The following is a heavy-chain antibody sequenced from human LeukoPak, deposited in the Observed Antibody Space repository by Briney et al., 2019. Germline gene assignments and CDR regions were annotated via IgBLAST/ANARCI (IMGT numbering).Heavy chain of an antibody. CDR1: GGTFSSYA. D-gene: IGHD3-10*01. CDR2: IIPIFGTA. CDR3: ARAPAYGSGSYYNPYYFDY. Sequence: GASVKVSCKASGGTFSSYAISWVRQAPGQGLEWMGEIIPIFGTANYAQKFQGRVTITADESTSTAYMELSSLRSEDTAVYYCARAPAYGSGSYYNPYYFDYWGQGTLVTVSS. V-gene: IGHV1-69*13. J-gene: IGHJ4*02.